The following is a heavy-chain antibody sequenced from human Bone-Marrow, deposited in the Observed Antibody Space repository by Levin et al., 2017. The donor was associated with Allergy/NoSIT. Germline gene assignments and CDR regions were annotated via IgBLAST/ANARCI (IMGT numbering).Heavy chain of an antibody. CDR3: ASSGSGSYYNLHY. CDR2: FDPADRET. J-gene: IGHJ4*02. D-gene: IGHD3-10*01. V-gene: IGHV1-24*01. CDR1: GYTLIELC. Sequence: AASVKVSCKVSGYTLIELCMHWVRQAPGNGLEGMGGFDPADRETVYAQKFQGRVTMTEDTSTGTAYMDLSSLSEEDTAVYYCASSGSGSYYNLHYWGQGTLVTVSS.